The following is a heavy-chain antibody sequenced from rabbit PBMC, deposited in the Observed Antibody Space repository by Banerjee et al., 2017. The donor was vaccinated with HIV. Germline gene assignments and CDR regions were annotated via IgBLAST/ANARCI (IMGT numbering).Heavy chain of an antibody. CDR3: ARAIYGDSSYYAL. J-gene: IGHJ4*01. CDR1: GFSFSSSYW. V-gene: IGHV1S40*01. CDR2: IYTGSSDTI. Sequence: QSLEESGGDLVKPGASLTLTCTASGFSFSSSYWICWVRQAPGKGLEWIGCIYTGSSDTIDYANWARGRFTISKTSSTAVTLQMTSLTVADTATYFCARAIYGDSSYYALWGPGTLVTVS. D-gene: IGHD8-1*01.